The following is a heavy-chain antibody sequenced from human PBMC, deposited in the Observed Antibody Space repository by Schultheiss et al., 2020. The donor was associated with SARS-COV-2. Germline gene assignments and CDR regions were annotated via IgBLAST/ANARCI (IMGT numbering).Heavy chain of an antibody. V-gene: IGHV4-30-2*03. Sequence: SETLSLTCAVSGGSISSGGYSWSWIRQPPGKGLEWIGSIYYSGSTYYNPSLKSRVTISVDTSKNQFSLKLSSVTAADTAVYYCARDYSSLLDYWGQGTLVTVSS. CDR2: IYYSGST. D-gene: IGHD6-13*01. CDR1: GGSISSGGYS. J-gene: IGHJ4*02. CDR3: ARDYSSLLDY.